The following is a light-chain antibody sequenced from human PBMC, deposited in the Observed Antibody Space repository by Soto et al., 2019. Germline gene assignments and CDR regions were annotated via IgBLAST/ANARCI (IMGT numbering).Light chain of an antibody. Sequence: DIQMTQSPSSLSASVGDRVTITCRASQGISNYLAWYQQIPGKVPKLLISAASTLQSGVPSRFSGSGSGTDFTLIISSLQREDVATYYCQKYTNVPAFGGGTKVEIK. CDR1: QGISNY. CDR3: QKYTNVPA. J-gene: IGKJ4*01. V-gene: IGKV1-27*01. CDR2: AAS.